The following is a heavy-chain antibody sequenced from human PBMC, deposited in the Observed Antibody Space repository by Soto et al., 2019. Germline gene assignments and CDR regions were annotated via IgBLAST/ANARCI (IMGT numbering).Heavy chain of an antibody. CDR1: GGSISSSNW. CDR3: AREGGTYSYAKNWFDP. V-gene: IGHV4-4*02. CDR2: IYHSGST. J-gene: IGHJ5*02. D-gene: IGHD5-18*01. Sequence: QVQLQESGPGLVKPSGTLSLTCAVSGGSISSSNWWSWVRQPPGKGLEWIGEIYHSGSTNYNPSLKSRVTISVDKSNNQFSLKLSSVTAADTAVYYCAREGGTYSYAKNWFDPWGQGTLVTVSS.